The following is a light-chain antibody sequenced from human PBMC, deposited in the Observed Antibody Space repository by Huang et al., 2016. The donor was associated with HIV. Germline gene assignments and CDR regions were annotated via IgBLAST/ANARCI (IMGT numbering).Light chain of an antibody. V-gene: IGKV3-15*01. J-gene: IGKJ4*01. CDR1: RSVSSN. CDR3: QQYNNWLLS. CDR2: GSS. Sequence: IVMTQSPATLSVSPGERVTVSCRANRSVSSNLAWYQQRPGQAPRLLSYGSSTRAPGIPARFSGSGSGTDFSLTISSLQSEDFALYYCQQYNNWLLSFGGGTRVDI.